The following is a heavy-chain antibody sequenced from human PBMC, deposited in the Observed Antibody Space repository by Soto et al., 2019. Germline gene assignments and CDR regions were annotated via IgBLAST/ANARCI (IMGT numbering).Heavy chain of an antibody. J-gene: IGHJ3*02. V-gene: IGHV4-31*03. Sequence: SETLSLTCTVSGGSISSGGYYWSWIRQHPGKGLEWIGYIYYSGSTYYNPSLKSRVTISVDTSKNQFSLKLSSVTAADTAVYYCALTTVTMNAFDIWGQGTMVTVSS. CDR1: GGSISSGGYY. CDR2: IYYSGST. D-gene: IGHD4-17*01. CDR3: ALTTVTMNAFDI.